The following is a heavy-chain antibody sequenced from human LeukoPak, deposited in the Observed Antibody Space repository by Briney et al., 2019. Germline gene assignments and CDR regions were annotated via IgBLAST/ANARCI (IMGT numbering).Heavy chain of an antibody. CDR3: ARDYYGSGSYYFYYYYGMDV. Sequence: GGSLRLSCAASGFTFSDYYMSWIRQAPGTGLEWVSYISSSVSTTYHADSVKGRFTISRDNAKNSLYLQMNSLRAEDTAVYYCARDYYGSGSYYFYYYYGMDVWGQGTTVTVSS. CDR2: ISSSVSTT. V-gene: IGHV3-11*01. CDR1: GFTFSDYY. J-gene: IGHJ6*02. D-gene: IGHD3-10*01.